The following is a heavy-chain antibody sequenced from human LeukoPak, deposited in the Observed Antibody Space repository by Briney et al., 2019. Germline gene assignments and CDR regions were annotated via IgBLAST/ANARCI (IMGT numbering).Heavy chain of an antibody. CDR1: GGTFSSYA. Sequence: GASVKVSCKASGGTFSSYAISWVRQAPGQGLEWMGRIIPILGIANYAQKFQGRVTITADKSTSTAYMELSSLRSEDTAVYYCARVGKRYSSSRTLDYWGQGTLVTVSS. CDR2: IIPILGIA. V-gene: IGHV1-69*04. CDR3: ARVGKRYSSSRTLDY. J-gene: IGHJ4*02. D-gene: IGHD6-13*01.